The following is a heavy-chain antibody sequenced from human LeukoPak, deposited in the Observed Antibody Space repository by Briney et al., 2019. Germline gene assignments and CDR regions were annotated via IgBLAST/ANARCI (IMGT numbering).Heavy chain of an antibody. CDR2: IYYSGST. CDR1: GGSLSSSSYY. V-gene: IGHV4-39*01. CDR3: ARSPHYYYYGMDV. Sequence: SETLSLNCTVSGGSLSSSSYYWGWVRPPPGKGLEWIGSIYYSGSTYYNPSLESRVTISVDTSKNQFSLKLSSVTAADTAVYYCARSPHYYYYGMDVWGQGTTVTVSS. J-gene: IGHJ6*02.